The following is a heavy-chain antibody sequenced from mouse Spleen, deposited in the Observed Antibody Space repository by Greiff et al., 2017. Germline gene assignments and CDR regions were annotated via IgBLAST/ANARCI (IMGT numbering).Heavy chain of an antibody. Sequence: EVQGVESGGGLVQPGGSMKLSCVASGFTFSNYWMNWVRQSPEKGLEWVAQIRLKSDNYATHYAESVKGRFTISRDDSKSSVYLQMNNLRAEDTGIYYCTEGNYLDYWGQGTTLTVSS. V-gene: IGHV6-3*01. D-gene: IGHD2-14*01. CDR1: GFTFSNYW. J-gene: IGHJ2*01. CDR3: TEGNYLDY. CDR2: IRLKSDNYAT.